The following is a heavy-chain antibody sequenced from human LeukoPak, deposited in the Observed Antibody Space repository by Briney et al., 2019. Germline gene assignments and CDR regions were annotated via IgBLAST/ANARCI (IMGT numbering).Heavy chain of an antibody. J-gene: IGHJ3*02. Sequence: PSETLSLTCTVSGGSMSGYYWTWIRQPPGTGLEWIGYIYYSGSTNYNPSLKSRVTISVDTSKNQFSLKLSSVTAADTAVYYCARDDSSGYYHGGAFDIWGQGTMVTVSS. CDR3: ARDDSSGYYHGGAFDI. V-gene: IGHV4-59*01. CDR1: GGSMSGYY. CDR2: IYYSGST. D-gene: IGHD3-22*01.